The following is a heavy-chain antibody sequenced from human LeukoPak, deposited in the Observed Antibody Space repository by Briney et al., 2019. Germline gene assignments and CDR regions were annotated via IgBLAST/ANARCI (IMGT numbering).Heavy chain of an antibody. J-gene: IGHJ4*02. V-gene: IGHV3-21*01. D-gene: IGHD6-6*01. Sequence: GGSLRLSCTASGFTFSSYSMNWVRQSAGKGLEWVSSISSGSKYIYYADSVKGRFTISRDNARNSLYLRMNSLRAEDTAVYYCARDSPQYSSSDYWGQGTLVTVSS. CDR2: ISSGSKYI. CDR1: GFTFSSYS. CDR3: ARDSPQYSSSDY.